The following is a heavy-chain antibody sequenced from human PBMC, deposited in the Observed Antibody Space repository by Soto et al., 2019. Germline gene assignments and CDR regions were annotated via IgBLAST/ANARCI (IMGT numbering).Heavy chain of an antibody. Sequence: SETLSLTCTVSSVSVSSGSYYWSWIRQPPGKGLEWIGYICYSGSTNYNPSLKSRVTISVDTSTNQFPRRLSSVTAADTDVDYCASGGYSYGSADYFQHRGQGTLVTVSS. V-gene: IGHV4-61*01. D-gene: IGHD5-18*01. J-gene: IGHJ1*01. CDR3: ASGGYSYGSADYFQH. CDR1: SVSVSSGSYY. CDR2: ICYSGST.